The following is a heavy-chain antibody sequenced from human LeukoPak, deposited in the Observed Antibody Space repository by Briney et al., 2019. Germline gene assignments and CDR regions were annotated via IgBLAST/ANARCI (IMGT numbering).Heavy chain of an antibody. Sequence: SETLSLTCTVSGGSISSSSYYWGWIRQPPGKGLEWIGSIYYSGSTYYNPSLKSRVTISVDTSKNQFSLKPSSVTAADTAVYYCARDTGDYYDSSGLNYFDYWGQGTLVTVSS. CDR2: IYYSGST. CDR1: GGSISSSSYY. CDR3: ARDTGDYYDSSGLNYFDY. V-gene: IGHV4-39*02. J-gene: IGHJ4*02. D-gene: IGHD3-22*01.